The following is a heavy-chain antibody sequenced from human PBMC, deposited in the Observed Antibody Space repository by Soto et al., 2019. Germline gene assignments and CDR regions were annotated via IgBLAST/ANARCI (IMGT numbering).Heavy chain of an antibody. Sequence: QVQLVQSGTEVKKPGASVKVSCKASGYTFTSCGISWVRQAPGQGLEWIGWIRAYNGNTNYAQKLQRRVTMTTDTSTSTAYMELRSLRSDDRAEYYCARDAPPEDYWGQGTLVTVSS. V-gene: IGHV1-18*01. CDR3: ARDAPPEDY. CDR1: GYTFTSCG. J-gene: IGHJ4*02. CDR2: IRAYNGNT.